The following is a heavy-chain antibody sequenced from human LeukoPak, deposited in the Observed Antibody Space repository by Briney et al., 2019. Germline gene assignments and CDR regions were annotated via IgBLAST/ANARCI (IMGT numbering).Heavy chain of an antibody. J-gene: IGHJ4*02. CDR2: IYYSGST. D-gene: IGHD4-23*01. CDR3: ARDSHYYGGNPYYFDY. V-gene: IGHV4-59*01. CDR1: GGSISSYY. Sequence: SETLSLTCTVSGGSISSYYWSWIRQPPGKGLEWIGYIYYSGSTNYNPSLKSRVTISVDTSKNQFSLKLSPVTAADTAVYYCARDSHYYGGNPYYFDYWGQGTLVTVSS.